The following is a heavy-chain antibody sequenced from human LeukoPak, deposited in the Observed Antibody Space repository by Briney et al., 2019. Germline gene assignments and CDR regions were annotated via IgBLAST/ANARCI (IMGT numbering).Heavy chain of an antibody. Sequence: SQTLSLTCTVSGGSHSSGGYYWSWIRHPPGKGLEWIGYIYHSGSTYYNPSLKSRVTISVDRSKNQFSLKLSSVTAADTAVYYCVRASWGRGTLVTVSS. CDR2: IYHSGST. V-gene: IGHV4-30-2*01. J-gene: IGHJ2*01. CDR3: VRAS. CDR1: GGSHSSGGYY.